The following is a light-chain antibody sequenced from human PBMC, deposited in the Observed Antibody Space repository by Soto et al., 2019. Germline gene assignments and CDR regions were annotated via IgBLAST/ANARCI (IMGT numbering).Light chain of an antibody. J-gene: IGLJ1*01. CDR2: THN. CDR1: SSNIGAGYD. Sequence: QSVLTQPPSVSGSPGQSVTSSCTWSSSNIGAGYDVHWYLQVPGTAPKLLVYTHNNRPSGVPDRFSGSTSGTSASLAITGLQSEDEADYYCQSYDSRLSAYVFGTGTKVTVL. CDR3: QSYDSRLSAYV. V-gene: IGLV1-40*01.